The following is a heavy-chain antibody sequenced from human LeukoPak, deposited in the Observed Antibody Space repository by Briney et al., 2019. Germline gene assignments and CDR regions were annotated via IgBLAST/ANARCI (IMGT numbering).Heavy chain of an antibody. V-gene: IGHV3-30*18. Sequence: AGGSLRLSCAASGFTLSSYGMHWVRQAPGKGLEWVAVISYDGSNKYYADSVKGRFIISRDNSKNTLYLQMNSLRAEDTAVYYCANLPLRDIVANHWGQGTLVTVSS. CDR3: ANLPLRDIVANH. CDR1: GFTLSSYG. J-gene: IGHJ4*02. D-gene: IGHD5-12*01. CDR2: ISYDGSNK.